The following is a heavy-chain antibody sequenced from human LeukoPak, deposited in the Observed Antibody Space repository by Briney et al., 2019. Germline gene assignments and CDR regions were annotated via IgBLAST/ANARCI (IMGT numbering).Heavy chain of an antibody. D-gene: IGHD6-6*01. CDR3: ARLGVSSSPS. CDR2: IYYSGST. Sequence: SETLSLTCTVSGGSISSSSYYWGWIRQPPGKGLEWIGSIYYSGSTYYNPSLKSRVTISVDTSKNQFSLKLSSVTAADTAVYYCARLGVSSSPSWGQGTLVTVSS. J-gene: IGHJ5*02. CDR1: GGSISSSSYY. V-gene: IGHV4-39*01.